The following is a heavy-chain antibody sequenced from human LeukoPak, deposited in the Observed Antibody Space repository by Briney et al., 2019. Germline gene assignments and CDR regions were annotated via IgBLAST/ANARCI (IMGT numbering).Heavy chain of an antibody. CDR1: GFTFSSHG. J-gene: IGHJ6*03. CDR2: IKQDGSEK. Sequence: GGSLRLSCAASGFTFSSHGMNWVRQVPGKGLEWVANIKQDGSEKYYVDSVKGRFTISRDNAKNSLYLQMNSLRAEDTAVYYCARVHSYYDFWSGDYYYYYYMDVWGKGTTVTVSS. CDR3: ARVHSYYDFWSGDYYYYYYMDV. D-gene: IGHD3-3*01. V-gene: IGHV3-7*01.